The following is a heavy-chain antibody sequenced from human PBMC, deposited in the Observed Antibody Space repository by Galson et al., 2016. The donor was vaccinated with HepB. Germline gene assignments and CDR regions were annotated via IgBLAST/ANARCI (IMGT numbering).Heavy chain of an antibody. J-gene: IGHJ4*02. CDR1: GYTFTTYA. Sequence: SVKVSCKASGYTFTTYALHWVRQAPGQRLEWMGWINAGNGYTGYSQNFQDRVTFTRDTSATTTYMELSSLRSEDTAVYYCARDLDGSVNVHFDYWGQGTLVTVSS. CDR2: INAGNGYT. V-gene: IGHV1-3*01. D-gene: IGHD3-10*01. CDR3: ARDLDGSVNVHFDY.